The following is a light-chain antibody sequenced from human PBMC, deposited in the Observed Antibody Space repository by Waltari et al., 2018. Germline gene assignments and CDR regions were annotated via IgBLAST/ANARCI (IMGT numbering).Light chain of an antibody. V-gene: IGLV2-23*01. Sequence: QSALTQPASVPGSPGQSITISCTGTSSDVGSYNLFSWYQQHPGKAPKLMIYEGSKRPSGVSNRFSGSKSGNTASLTISGLQAEDEADYYCCSYAGSSTLGVFGGGTKLTVL. CDR2: EGS. J-gene: IGLJ3*02. CDR1: SSDVGSYNL. CDR3: CSYAGSSTLGV.